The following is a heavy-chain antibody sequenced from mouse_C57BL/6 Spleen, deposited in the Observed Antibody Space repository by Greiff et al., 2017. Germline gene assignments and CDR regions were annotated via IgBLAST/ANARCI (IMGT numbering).Heavy chain of an antibody. CDR3: TTIPSDY. J-gene: IGHJ4*01. D-gene: IGHD5-1-1*01. V-gene: IGHV14-4*01. CDR1: GFNIKDDY. Sequence: LVESGAELVRPGASVKLSCTASGFNIKDDYMHWVKQRPEQGLEWIGWIDPENGDTEYASKFQGKATITADTSSNTAYLQLSSLTSEDTAVYYCTTIPSDYWGQGTSVTVSS. CDR2: IDPENGDT.